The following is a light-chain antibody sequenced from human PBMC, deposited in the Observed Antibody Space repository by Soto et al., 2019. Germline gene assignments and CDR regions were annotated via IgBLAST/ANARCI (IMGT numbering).Light chain of an antibody. Sequence: EVVLTQSPATLSFSPGDRVTLSCRASQSISDYLAWYQQQPGQAPRLLIYDVSNRATGIPDRFSGSGSGTDFTLTISSLEPEDFAVYYCQQRSDWITFGQGTRLE. J-gene: IGKJ5*01. CDR1: QSISDY. V-gene: IGKV3-11*01. CDR2: DVS. CDR3: QQRSDWIT.